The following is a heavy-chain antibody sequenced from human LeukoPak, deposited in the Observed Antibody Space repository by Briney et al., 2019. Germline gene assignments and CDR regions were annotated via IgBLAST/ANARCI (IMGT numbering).Heavy chain of an antibody. CDR1: GYSISSGYY. Sequence: SETLSLTCTVSGYSISSGYYWGWIRQPPGKGLEWIAIIYHSGITYYNPSLKSRVTISVDTSKNQFSLKLTSVTAADTAVYYCASNLYGSGNYFAYWGQGTLATVSS. J-gene: IGHJ4*02. CDR3: ASNLYGSGNYFAY. CDR2: IYHSGIT. D-gene: IGHD3-10*01. V-gene: IGHV4-38-2*02.